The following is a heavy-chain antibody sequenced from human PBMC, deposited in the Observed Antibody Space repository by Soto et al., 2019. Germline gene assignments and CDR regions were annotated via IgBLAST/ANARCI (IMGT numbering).Heavy chain of an antibody. CDR1: GYTFTSYA. D-gene: IGHD6-19*01. V-gene: IGHV1-3*01. CDR2: INAGNGNT. Sequence: QVQLVQSGAEVKKPGASVKVSCKASGYTFTSYAMHWVRQAPGQRLEWMGWINAGNGNTKYSQKLQGRVTITRDTSANTADMELSSLRSEDTAVYYCARDPQHSSSGWYGEPFDYWGQGTLVTVSS. CDR3: ARDPQHSSSGWYGEPFDY. J-gene: IGHJ4*02.